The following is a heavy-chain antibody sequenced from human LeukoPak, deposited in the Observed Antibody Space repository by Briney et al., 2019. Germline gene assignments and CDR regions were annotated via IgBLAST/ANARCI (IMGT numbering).Heavy chain of an antibody. D-gene: IGHD3-22*01. Sequence: PGGSLRLSCAASGFTFSSYGMHWVRQAPGKGLEWVAVIWYGGTNKYYADSVKGRFTISRDNSKNTLYLQMNSLRAEDTAMYYCARAAYDSSGYLTLWGRGTLVTVSS. V-gene: IGHV3-33*01. CDR3: ARAAYDSSGYLTL. CDR1: GFTFSSYG. J-gene: IGHJ4*02. CDR2: IWYGGTNK.